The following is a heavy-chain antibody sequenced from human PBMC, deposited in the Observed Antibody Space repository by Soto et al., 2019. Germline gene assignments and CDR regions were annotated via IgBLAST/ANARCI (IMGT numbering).Heavy chain of an antibody. V-gene: IGHV3-33*01. Sequence: QVQLVESGGGVVQPGRSLRPSCAASGFTFSSYGMHWVRQAPGKGLEWVAVIWYDGSNKYYADSVKGRFTISRDNSKNTLYLQMNSLRAEDTAVYYCARGLLVGYYFDYWGQGTLVTVSS. J-gene: IGHJ4*02. CDR2: IWYDGSNK. CDR1: GFTFSSYG. CDR3: ARGLLVGYYFDY. D-gene: IGHD1-26*01.